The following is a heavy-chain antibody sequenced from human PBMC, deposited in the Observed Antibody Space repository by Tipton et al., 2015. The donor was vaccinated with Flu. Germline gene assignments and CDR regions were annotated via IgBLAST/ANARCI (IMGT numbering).Heavy chain of an antibody. CDR1: GDSISSFY. V-gene: IGHV4-59*08. J-gene: IGHJ4*02. CDR2: FFYGEST. D-gene: IGHD3-10*02. CDR3: ARLSYYDVDLKNFYFDY. Sequence: GLVKPSETLSLTCTVSGDSISSFYWSWIRQPPGKGLEWIGSFFYGESTKHNPSLKSRVTISIDTSKSQFSLMLRSGTAADTAVYYWARLSYYDVDLKNFYFDYWGQGALVTVSS.